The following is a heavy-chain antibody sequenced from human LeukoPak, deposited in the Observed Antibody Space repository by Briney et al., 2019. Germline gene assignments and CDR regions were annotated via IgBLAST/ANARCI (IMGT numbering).Heavy chain of an antibody. Sequence: GGSLRLSWAASGFTFSSHWIHWVRQAPGKGLVWVSRIESDGSSTSYADSVRGRFTISRDNAKNTLYLQMNSLRAEDTAVYYCAREHRGAGATVDYWGQGTLVTVSS. D-gene: IGHD1-26*01. V-gene: IGHV3-74*01. CDR2: IESDGSST. J-gene: IGHJ4*02. CDR1: GFTFSSHW. CDR3: AREHRGAGATVDY.